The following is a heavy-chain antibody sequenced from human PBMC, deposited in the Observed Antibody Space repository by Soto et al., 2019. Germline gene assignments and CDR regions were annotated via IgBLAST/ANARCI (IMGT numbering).Heavy chain of an antibody. J-gene: IGHJ4*02. CDR3: ARVFAGSRCWDY. D-gene: IGHD3-10*01. CDR1: GYSFTTYG. Sequence: GASVKVSCKTSGYSFTTYGISWVRQAPGQGLEWMGWISTYNGNTNYAQKFQGRVTMTTDTSTSTVYMELRSLRSDDTAVYYCARVFAGSRCWDYWGQGTPVTVSS. V-gene: IGHV1-18*01. CDR2: ISTYNGNT.